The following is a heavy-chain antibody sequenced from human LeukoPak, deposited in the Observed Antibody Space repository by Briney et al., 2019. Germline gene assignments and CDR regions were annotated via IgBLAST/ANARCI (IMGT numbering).Heavy chain of an antibody. Sequence: KPSETLSLTCTVSGGFISSYYWSWIRQPPGKGLEWIGYIYYSGSTNYNPSLKSRVTISVDTSKKHFSLKLSSVTAADTAVYYCARPRIMGATRDAFDIWGQGTMVTVSS. D-gene: IGHD1-26*01. CDR2: IYYSGST. CDR3: ARPRIMGATRDAFDI. V-gene: IGHV4-59*08. J-gene: IGHJ3*02. CDR1: GGFISSYY.